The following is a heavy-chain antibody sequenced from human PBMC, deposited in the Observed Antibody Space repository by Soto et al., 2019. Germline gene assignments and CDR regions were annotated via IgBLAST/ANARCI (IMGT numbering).Heavy chain of an antibody. Sequence: SETLSLTCTVSGGSISSYYWSWIRQPPGKGLEWIGYVHDSWGSHYNPSLKSRVAISLDTSKSQFSLKLTSVTATDTAVYYCARTLRRGPPFDYWGQGTLVTVSS. D-gene: IGHD3-10*01. CDR1: GGSISSYY. V-gene: IGHV4-59*08. J-gene: IGHJ4*02. CDR3: ARTLRRGPPFDY. CDR2: VHDSWGS.